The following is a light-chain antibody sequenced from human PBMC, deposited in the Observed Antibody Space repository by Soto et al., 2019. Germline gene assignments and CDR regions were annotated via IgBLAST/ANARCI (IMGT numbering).Light chain of an antibody. V-gene: IGKV3-15*01. Sequence: EIVMTQSPATLSVSPGERATLSCSASQSVSSNLAWYQQKPGQAPMLLIYGASTRATGIPARFSGSGYGTQFNLTISSLPSEDFAVYYCQQYNNWLSTFGGGTKVEIK. CDR2: GAS. J-gene: IGKJ4*01. CDR3: QQYNNWLST. CDR1: QSVSSN.